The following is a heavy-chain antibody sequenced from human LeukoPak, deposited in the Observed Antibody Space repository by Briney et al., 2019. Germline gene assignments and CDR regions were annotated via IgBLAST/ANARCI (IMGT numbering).Heavy chain of an antibody. CDR1: GFTFSSYW. V-gene: IGHV3-7*03. CDR3: ARGGGLDV. J-gene: IGHJ6*02. D-gene: IGHD3-16*01. CDR2: INHNGNVN. Sequence: GCLRLSCAASGFTFSSYWMNWARQAPGKGLEWVASINHNGNVNYYVDSVKGRFTISRDNAKNSLYLQMSNLRAEDTAVYFCARGGGLDVWGQGATVTVSS.